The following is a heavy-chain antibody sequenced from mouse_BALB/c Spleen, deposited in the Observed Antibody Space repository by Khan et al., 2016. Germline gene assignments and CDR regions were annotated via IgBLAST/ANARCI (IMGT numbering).Heavy chain of an antibody. Sequence: IQLVQSGAELVRSGASVKLSCTASGFNIKDYYMHWVMQSPAQGLEWIGWIDPDNGDTEYAPKFQGKATITAASSSNTAYLQLSILTSEDTAVHYCNACDYNAVAYWGQGTSVTVAS. CDR1: GFNIKDYY. V-gene: IGHV14-4*02. CDR3: NACDYNAVAY. J-gene: IGHJ4*01. CDR2: IDPDNGDT.